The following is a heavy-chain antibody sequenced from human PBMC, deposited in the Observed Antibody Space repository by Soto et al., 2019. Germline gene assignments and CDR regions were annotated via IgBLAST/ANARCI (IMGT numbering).Heavy chain of an antibody. CDR3: AGNSQFDY. J-gene: IGHJ4*02. CDR2: ITSSSNNI. D-gene: IGHD1-1*01. CDR1: GFTFSSYT. V-gene: IGHV3-48*01. Sequence: EVQLVESGGGLVQPGGSLRLSCAASGFTFSSYTMNWVRQAPGKGLEWVSYITSSSNNIYYADSVKGRFTICRDNARNSLYLQMNSLRAEDTAMYYCAGNSQFDYWGQGTLVTVSS.